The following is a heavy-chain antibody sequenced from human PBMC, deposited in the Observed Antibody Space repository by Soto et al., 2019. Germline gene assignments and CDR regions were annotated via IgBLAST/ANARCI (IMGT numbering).Heavy chain of an antibody. CDR3: ARSEIAAAGAWHFDL. CDR2: ITRSSGTT. CDR1: GFSFSSYS. J-gene: IGHJ2*01. D-gene: IGHD6-13*01. V-gene: IGHV3-48*01. Sequence: EVQLVESGGGLVQPGGSLRLSCAASGFSFSSYSMNWVRQAPGKGLEWVSDITRSSGTTYYADSVKGRFTISRDNAKNSLYLQMNSLRAEDTAVYFCARSEIAAAGAWHFDLWGRGTLVTVSS.